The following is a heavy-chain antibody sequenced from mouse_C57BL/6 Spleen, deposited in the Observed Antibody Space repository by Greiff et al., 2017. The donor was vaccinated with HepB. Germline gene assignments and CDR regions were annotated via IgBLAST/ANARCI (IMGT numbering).Heavy chain of an antibody. Sequence: VQLQQSGPELVKPGASVKISCKASGYAFSSSWMNWVKQRPGKGLEWIGRIYPGDGDTNYNGKFKGKATLTADKSSSTAYMQLSSLTSEDSAVYFCARHYYDYFDYWGQGTTLTVSS. D-gene: IGHD2-4*01. CDR2: IYPGDGDT. CDR1: GYAFSSSW. J-gene: IGHJ2*01. V-gene: IGHV1-82*01. CDR3: ARHYYDYFDY.